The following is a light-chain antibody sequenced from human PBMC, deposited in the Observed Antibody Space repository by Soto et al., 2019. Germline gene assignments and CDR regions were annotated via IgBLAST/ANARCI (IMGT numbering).Light chain of an antibody. V-gene: IGLV2-11*01. Sequence: QSVLTQPRSVSGSPGQSVTISCTGTSSDVGGYNYVSWYQQHPGKAPKFMIYDVSKRPSGVPNRFSGSKSGNTASLTISGLQAEDEADYYCGSYAGSYTLVFGGGNKLTVL. CDR2: DVS. J-gene: IGLJ2*01. CDR3: GSYAGSYTLV. CDR1: SSDVGGYNY.